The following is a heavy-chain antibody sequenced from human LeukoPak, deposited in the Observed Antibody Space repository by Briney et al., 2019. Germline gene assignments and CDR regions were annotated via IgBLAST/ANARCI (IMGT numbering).Heavy chain of an antibody. V-gene: IGHV3-13*01. CDR2: VGIAGDT. J-gene: IGHJ3*01. CDR3: AREGRMGTAYAFDV. Sequence: GGSLRLSCAASGFTFNNYEMHWVRQTAGKGLEWVSAVGIAGDTFYAGSVKGRFSISRDNAESSLFLQMNSLRAGDTAVYYCAREGRMGTAYAFDVWGQGTMVTVSS. CDR1: GFTFNNYE. D-gene: IGHD1-14*01.